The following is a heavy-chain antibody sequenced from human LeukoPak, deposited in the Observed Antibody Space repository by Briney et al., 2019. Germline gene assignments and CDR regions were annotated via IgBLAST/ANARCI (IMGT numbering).Heavy chain of an antibody. D-gene: IGHD6-25*01. CDR1: GFTFSSYS. J-gene: IGHJ4*02. CDR3: ARDSRRLKDH. CDR2: ISSSSSTI. V-gene: IGHV3-48*04. Sequence: GGSLRLSCAASGFTFSSYSMNWVRQAPGKGLEWVSYISSSSSTIYYADSVKGRFTISRDNAKNSLYLRMNSLRAEDTAVYYCARDSRRLKDHWGQGTLVTVSS.